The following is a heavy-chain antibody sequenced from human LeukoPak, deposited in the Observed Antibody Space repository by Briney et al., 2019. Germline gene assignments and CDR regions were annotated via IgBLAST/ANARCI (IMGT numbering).Heavy chain of an antibody. J-gene: IGHJ4*02. V-gene: IGHV3-48*02. CDR1: GFTFSSYS. Sequence: PGGSLRLSCAASGFTFSSYSMNWVRQAPGKGLEWVSYISGSSETIYYADPVKGRFTISRDNAKNSLYLQMNSLRDEDTAVYYCARTPPTAGLTTIGVGSDYWGQGTLVTVSS. CDR3: ARTPPTAGLTTIGVGSDY. CDR2: ISGSSETI. D-gene: IGHD4-11*01.